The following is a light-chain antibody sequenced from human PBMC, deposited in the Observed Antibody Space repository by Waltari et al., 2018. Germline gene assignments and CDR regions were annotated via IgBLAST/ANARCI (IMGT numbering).Light chain of an antibody. CDR3: NSRDSSGNPNVV. J-gene: IGLJ2*01. CDR2: GKN. V-gene: IGLV3-19*01. Sequence: SSELTQDPAVSVALGQTVRITCQGDSLRSYYASWYQQKPGQAPVLVIYGKNNRPSGITDRVSGSSAGNTASLTITGAQAEDEADHYCNSRDSSGNPNVVFGGGTKLTVL. CDR1: SLRSYY.